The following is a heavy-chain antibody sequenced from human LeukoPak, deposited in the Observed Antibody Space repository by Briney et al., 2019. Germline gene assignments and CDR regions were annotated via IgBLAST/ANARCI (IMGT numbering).Heavy chain of an antibody. V-gene: IGHV1-2*02. CDR1: GYTFTGYY. Sequence: GASVMVSCKASGYTFTGYYMHWVRQAPGQGLEWMGWINPNSGGTNYAQKFQGRVTMTRDTSISTAYMELSRLRSDDTAVYYCARDNFYGSGSPNNWFDPWGQGTLVTVSS. CDR3: ARDNFYGSGSPNNWFDP. D-gene: IGHD3-10*01. J-gene: IGHJ5*02. CDR2: INPNSGGT.